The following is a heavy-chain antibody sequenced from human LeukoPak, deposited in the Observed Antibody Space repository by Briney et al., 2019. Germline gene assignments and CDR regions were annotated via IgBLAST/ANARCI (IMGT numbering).Heavy chain of an antibody. V-gene: IGHV3-7*01. CDR3: ARDSQGDDYFLVSTY. J-gene: IGHJ4*02. Sequence: PGGYLRLSCAASGFTFSSYWMSWVRQAPGKGLEWVANIKQDGSEKYYVDSVKGRFTISRDNAKNSLYLQMNSLRAEDTAVYYCARDSQGDDYFLVSTYWGQGTLVTVSS. CDR2: IKQDGSEK. D-gene: IGHD5-12*01. CDR1: GFTFSSYW.